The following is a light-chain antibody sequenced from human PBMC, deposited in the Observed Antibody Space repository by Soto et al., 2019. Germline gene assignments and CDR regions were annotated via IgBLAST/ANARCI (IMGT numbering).Light chain of an antibody. CDR2: DAS. J-gene: IGKJ2*02. V-gene: IGKV3-11*01. CDR3: QQRSNWPRGT. CDR1: QSVSSY. Sequence: EIVLTQSPATLSLSPGERATLSCRASQSVSSYLAWYQQKPGKAPRLLIYDASNRATGIPARFSGSGSGTDFTLSISRLEHEDFAVYYCQQRSNWPRGTFGQGTKLEIK.